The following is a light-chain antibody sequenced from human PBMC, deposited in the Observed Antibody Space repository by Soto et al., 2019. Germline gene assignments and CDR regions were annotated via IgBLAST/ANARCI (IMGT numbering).Light chain of an antibody. CDR3: SSHTSSTLVV. CDR1: SSDIGAYNY. J-gene: IGLJ2*01. Sequence: QSVLTQPASVPGSPGQSITISCAGTSSDIGAYNYVSWYQQYPGKAPKLMIHDVSNRPSGVSNRFSGSKSGNTASLTISGLQAEDEADYYCSSHTSSTLVVFGGGTTVTVL. CDR2: DVS. V-gene: IGLV2-14*01.